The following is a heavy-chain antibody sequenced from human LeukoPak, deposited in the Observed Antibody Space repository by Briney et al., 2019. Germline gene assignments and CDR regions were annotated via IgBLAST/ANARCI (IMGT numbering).Heavy chain of an antibody. CDR3: AKDLSRLYYYYGMDV. Sequence: GGSLRLSCAASGFTFSDYYMSWIRQAPGKGLEWVSAISGSGGSTYYADSVKGRFTISRDNSKNTLYLQMNSLRAEDTAVYYCAKDLSRLYYYYGMDVWGQGTTVTVSS. D-gene: IGHD2/OR15-2a*01. CDR2: ISGSGGST. CDR1: GFTFSDYY. J-gene: IGHJ6*02. V-gene: IGHV3-23*01.